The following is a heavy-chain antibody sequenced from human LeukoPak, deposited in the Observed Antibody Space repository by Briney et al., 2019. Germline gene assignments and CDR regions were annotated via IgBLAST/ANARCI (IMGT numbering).Heavy chain of an antibody. D-gene: IGHD6-13*01. J-gene: IGHJ4*02. CDR2: IYHSGST. CDR1: GGSISSSNW. CDR3: TRRGGSSWPLDY. Sequence: SETLSLTCAVSGGSISSSNWWSWVRQPPGKGLEWIGEIYHSGSTNYNPSLKSRVTISVDKSKNQFSLKLSSVTAADTAVYYCTRRGGSSWPLDYWGQGTLVTVSS. V-gene: IGHV4-4*02.